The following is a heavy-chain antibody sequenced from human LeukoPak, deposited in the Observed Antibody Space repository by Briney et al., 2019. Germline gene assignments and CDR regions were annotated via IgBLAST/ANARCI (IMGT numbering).Heavy chain of an antibody. V-gene: IGHV3-23*01. D-gene: IGHD2-8*01. J-gene: IGHJ4*02. Sequence: GGSLRLSCAASGFTFSSYAMSWVRQAPGKGLEWGSTISGSGGSTYYADSVKGRFTISRDNSKNTLYLQMNSLRAEDTAVYYCAKRQAYGPDYCTYAVCSPFDYWGQGTLVTVSS. CDR2: ISGSGGST. CDR3: AKRQAYGPDYCTYAVCSPFDY. CDR1: GFTFSSYA.